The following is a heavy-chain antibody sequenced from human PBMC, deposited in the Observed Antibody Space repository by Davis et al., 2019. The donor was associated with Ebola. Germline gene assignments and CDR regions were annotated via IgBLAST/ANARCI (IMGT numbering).Heavy chain of an antibody. CDR1: GFTFSSYG. CDR2: IWYDGSNK. Sequence: GESLKISCAASGFTFSSYGMHWVRQAPGKGLEWVAVIWYDGSNKYYADSVKGRFTISRDNSKNTLYLQMNSLRAEDTAVYYCARAVPYYDILTGYSYFDYWGQGTLVTVSS. J-gene: IGHJ4*02. D-gene: IGHD3-9*01. V-gene: IGHV3-33*01. CDR3: ARAVPYYDILTGYSYFDY.